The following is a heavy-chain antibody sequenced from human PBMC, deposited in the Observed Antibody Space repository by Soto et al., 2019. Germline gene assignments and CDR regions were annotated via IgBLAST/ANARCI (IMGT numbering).Heavy chain of an antibody. J-gene: IGHJ4*02. CDR1: GYSFTSYW. V-gene: IGHV5-51*01. CDR3: ARPLYSKIYDSSGPVYFDY. CDR2: IYPGDSDT. D-gene: IGHD3-22*01. Sequence: GESLKISCKGSGYSFTSYWIGWVRQMPGKGLEWMGIIYPGDSDTRYSPSFQGQVTISADKSISTAYLQWSSLKASDTAMYYCARPLYSKIYDSSGPVYFDYWGQGTLVTVSS.